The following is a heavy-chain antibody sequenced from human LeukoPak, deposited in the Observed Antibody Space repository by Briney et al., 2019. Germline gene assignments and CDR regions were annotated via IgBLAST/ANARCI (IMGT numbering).Heavy chain of an antibody. CDR3: AKGSLCSGGSCYPLDYLDY. CDR1: GFTFSSYA. D-gene: IGHD2-15*01. V-gene: IGHV3-23*01. CDR2: ISGSGGST. J-gene: IGHJ4*02. Sequence: GGSLRLSCAASGFTFSSYAMSWVRQAPGKGLEWVSAISGSGGSTYYADSVKGRFTISRDNSKNTLYLQMNSLRAEDTAVYYCAKGSLCSGGSCYPLDYLDYWGQGTLVTVSS.